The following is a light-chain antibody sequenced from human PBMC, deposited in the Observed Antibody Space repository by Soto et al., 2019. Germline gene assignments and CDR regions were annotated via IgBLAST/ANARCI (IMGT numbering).Light chain of an antibody. CDR2: GAS. CDR3: QHYGGSQYT. V-gene: IGKV3-20*01. CDR1: QTVGSSF. J-gene: IGKJ2*01. Sequence: EIVLTQSPGTLSLSPGDGATLSCRASQTVGSSFLGWYQQKPGQAPRLIMYGASNRATGIPDRFTGRGSGTDFTLTISSLDPEDFAVYYCQHYGGSQYTFGQGTKLEI.